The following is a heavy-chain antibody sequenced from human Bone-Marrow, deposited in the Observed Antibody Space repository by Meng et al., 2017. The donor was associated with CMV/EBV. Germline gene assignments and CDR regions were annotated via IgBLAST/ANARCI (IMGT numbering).Heavy chain of an antibody. Sequence: GGSLRLSCAASGFTVSSTYMSWVRQAPGKGLEWVSVIYSGGNIYQRDSLKGRFTISRDNSKNTLYLQLNGLRADDTAVYYCVKEEASRPFFEFWGQGTLVTVSS. CDR1: GFTVSSTY. V-gene: IGHV3-53*01. CDR3: VKEEASRPFFEF. D-gene: IGHD6-6*01. J-gene: IGHJ4*02. CDR2: IYSGGNI.